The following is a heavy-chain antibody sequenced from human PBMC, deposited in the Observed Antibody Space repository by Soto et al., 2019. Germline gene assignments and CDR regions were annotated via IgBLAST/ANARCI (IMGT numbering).Heavy chain of an antibody. V-gene: IGHV1-69*02. CDR2: IIPILGIA. CDR3: AMDYYGSGSTQPFDY. Sequence: QVQLVHSGAEVKKPGSSVKVSCKASGGTFSSYTISWVRQAPGQGLEWMGRIIPILGIANYAQKFQGRVTITADKSTSTAYMELSRLRSEDTAVYYCAMDYYGSGSTQPFDYWGQGTLVTVSS. D-gene: IGHD3-10*01. CDR1: GGTFSSYT. J-gene: IGHJ4*02.